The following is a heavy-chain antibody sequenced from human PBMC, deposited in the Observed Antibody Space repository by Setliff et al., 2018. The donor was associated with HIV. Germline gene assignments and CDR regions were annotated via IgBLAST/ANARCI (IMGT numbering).Heavy chain of an antibody. Sequence: GASVKVSCKSSGGTFSSYVINWVRQAPGQGLEWMGGFVPIFRTVKYAQKFQDRVTITTDESTNTAYMELRSLRSEDTAVYFCARGIGLIREDFYYYMDVWGPGTTVTVSS. D-gene: IGHD6-13*01. V-gene: IGHV1-69*05. CDR2: FVPIFRTV. CDR3: ARGIGLIREDFYYYMDV. CDR1: GGTFSSYV. J-gene: IGHJ6*02.